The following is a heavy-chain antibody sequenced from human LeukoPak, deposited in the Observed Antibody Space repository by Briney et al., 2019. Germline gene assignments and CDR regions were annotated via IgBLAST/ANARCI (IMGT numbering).Heavy chain of an antibody. CDR1: GYTLTELA. CDR3: ATERYCSSTSCHMDV. Sequence: ASVKVSCKVSGYTLTELAMHWVRQAPGKGLEWMGGFDPEDGETIYAQKFQGRVTMTEDTSTDTAYMELSSLRSEDTAVYYCATERYCSSTSCHMDVWGKGTTVTVSS. CDR2: FDPEDGET. V-gene: IGHV1-24*01. J-gene: IGHJ6*03. D-gene: IGHD2-2*01.